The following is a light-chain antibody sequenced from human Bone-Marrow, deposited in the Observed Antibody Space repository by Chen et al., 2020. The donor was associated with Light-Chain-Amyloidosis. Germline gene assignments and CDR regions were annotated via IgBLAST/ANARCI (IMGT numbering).Light chain of an antibody. Sequence: SYVLTQPSSVSVAPGQKATLDCEGNNIGSTSVHWYQQTTGQAPLLVVYDYSDLTSGIPERLSCSNSWNTSTLTISMVEAGYEADYYCHVWDRSSDRPVFGGGTKLTFL. CDR2: DYS. CDR3: HVWDRSSDRPV. J-gene: IGLJ3*02. CDR1: NIGSTS. V-gene: IGLV3-21*02.